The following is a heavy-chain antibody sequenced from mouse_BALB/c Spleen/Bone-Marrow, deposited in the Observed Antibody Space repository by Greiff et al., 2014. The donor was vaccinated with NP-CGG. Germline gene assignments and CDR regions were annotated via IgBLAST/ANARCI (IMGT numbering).Heavy chain of an antibody. Sequence: EVKLMESGGGLVQPGGSLRLSCATSGFTFTDYYMSWVRQPPGKALEWLGFIRNKANGYTTEYSASVKGRFTISRDNSQSILYLQMNTLRAEDSATYCCARDIYGRDYWGQGTTLTVSS. D-gene: IGHD1-1*01. CDR1: GFTFTDYY. CDR2: IRNKANGYTT. J-gene: IGHJ2*01. CDR3: ARDIYGRDY. V-gene: IGHV7-3*02.